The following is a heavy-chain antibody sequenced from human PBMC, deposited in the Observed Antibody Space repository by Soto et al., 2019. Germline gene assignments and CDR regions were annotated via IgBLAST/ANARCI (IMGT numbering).Heavy chain of an antibody. CDR1: GGSISSYY. CDR3: ARGGTTVTTPDY. V-gene: IGHV4-59*01. CDR2: IYYSGST. J-gene: IGHJ4*02. Sequence: SETLSLTCTVSGGSISSYYWSWIRQPPGKGLEWIGYIYYSGSTNYNPSLKSRVTISVDTSKNQFSLKLSSVTAADTAVYYCARGGTTVTTPDYWGQGTLVTVSS. D-gene: IGHD4-17*01.